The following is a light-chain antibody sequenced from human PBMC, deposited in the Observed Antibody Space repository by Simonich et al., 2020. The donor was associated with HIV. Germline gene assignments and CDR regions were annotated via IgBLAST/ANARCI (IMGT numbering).Light chain of an antibody. J-gene: IGKJ3*01. CDR1: QGISNY. V-gene: IGKV1-17*03. CDR3: LQHNSYPLP. Sequence: DIQMTQSPSAMSASVGDRVTITCRGSQGISNYLAWFQQKPGKVPKRLIYATSNLQSGVPSRFSGSGSGTEFTLPISSLQPDDFAAYYCLQHNSYPLPFGPGTKVDIK. CDR2: ATS.